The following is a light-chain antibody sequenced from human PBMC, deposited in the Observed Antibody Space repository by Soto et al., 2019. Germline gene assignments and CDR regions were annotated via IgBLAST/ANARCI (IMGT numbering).Light chain of an antibody. CDR2: WAS. Sequence: DIVMTQSPDSLAVSLGERATINCKSSQSILYSSINKNYLAWYQQKPGQPPKLLIYWASTRESGVPDRFSGSESGTEFTLTISSLQAEDVAVYFCQQYYSSPTFGQGTRLEIQ. CDR3: QQYYSSPT. V-gene: IGKV4-1*01. J-gene: IGKJ1*01. CDR1: QSILYSSINKNY.